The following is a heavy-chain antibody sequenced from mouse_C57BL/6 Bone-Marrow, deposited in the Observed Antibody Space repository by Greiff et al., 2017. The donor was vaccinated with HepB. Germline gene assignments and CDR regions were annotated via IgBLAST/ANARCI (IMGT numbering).Heavy chain of an antibody. D-gene: IGHD2-1*01. CDR3: TRGKGYYGNFDWYFDV. V-gene: IGHV5-9-1*02. CDR2: ISSGGDYI. CDR1: GFTFSSYA. Sequence: EVQGVESGEGLVKPGGSLKLSCAASGFTFSSYAMSWVRQTPEKRLEWVAYISSGGDYIYYADTVKGRFTISRDNARNTLYLQMSSLKSEDTAMYYCTRGKGYYGNFDWYFDVWGTGTTVTVSS. J-gene: IGHJ1*03.